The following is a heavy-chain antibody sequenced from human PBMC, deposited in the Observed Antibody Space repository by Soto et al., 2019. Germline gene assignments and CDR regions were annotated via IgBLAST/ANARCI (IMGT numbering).Heavy chain of an antibody. CDR2: ITPLFGTA. CDR1: GGTFSTYA. CDR3: ARPKGTYSSGYYYFDF. J-gene: IGHJ4*02. V-gene: IGHV1-69*01. D-gene: IGHD6-19*01. Sequence: QVQLEQSGAEVKQPGSSVRVSCKTSGGTFSTYAINWVRQAPGQGLEWMGAITPLFGTADYSQKFQGRVTITADESTSTAYMELSSLRSDDTAVYFCARPKGTYSSGYYYFDFWGQGTLVTVSS.